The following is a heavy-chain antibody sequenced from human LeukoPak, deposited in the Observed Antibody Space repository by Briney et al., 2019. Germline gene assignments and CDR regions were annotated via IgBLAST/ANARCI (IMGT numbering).Heavy chain of an antibody. CDR2: IKQDGSEK. D-gene: IGHD3-22*01. J-gene: IGHJ4*02. CDR3: ARVRYYYDSSGYVEYFDY. CDR1: GFTFSSYW. V-gene: IGHV3-7*01. Sequence: GGSLRLSCAASGFTFSSYWMSWVRQAPGKGLEWVANIKQDGSEKYYVDSVKGRFTISRDNAKNSLYLQMNSLRAEDTAVYPCARVRYYYDSSGYVEYFDYWGQGTLVTVSS.